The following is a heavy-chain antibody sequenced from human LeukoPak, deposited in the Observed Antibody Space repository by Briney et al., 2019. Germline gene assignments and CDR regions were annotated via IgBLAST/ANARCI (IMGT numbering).Heavy chain of an antibody. CDR1: GGSISSGSYY. V-gene: IGHV4-39*01. D-gene: IGHD5-24*01. CDR3: ARHSKSWLQSHFDF. J-gene: IGHJ4*02. CDR2: IYYSGNT. Sequence: PSETLSLTCTVSGGSISSGSYYWGWIRQPPGKGLEWLGTIYYSGNTYYSPSLKSRVTISVDTSKNQFSLKLSSVTAADTAVYYCARHSKSWLQSHFDFWGQGTLVTVCS.